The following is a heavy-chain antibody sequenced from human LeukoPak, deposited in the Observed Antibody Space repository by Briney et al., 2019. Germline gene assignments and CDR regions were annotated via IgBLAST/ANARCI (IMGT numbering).Heavy chain of an antibody. CDR2: ISGAGGTT. CDR1: GFTFSSYA. D-gene: IGHD4-17*01. Sequence: GGSLRLSCAASGFTFSSYAMSWVRQAPGKGLEWVSTISGAGGTTYYADSVKGRFTISRDNSKNTLFLQFNSLRADDTAVYYCAKGRGTTVTAAANYWGQGTLVTVSS. V-gene: IGHV3-23*01. CDR3: AKGRGTTVTAAANY. J-gene: IGHJ4*02.